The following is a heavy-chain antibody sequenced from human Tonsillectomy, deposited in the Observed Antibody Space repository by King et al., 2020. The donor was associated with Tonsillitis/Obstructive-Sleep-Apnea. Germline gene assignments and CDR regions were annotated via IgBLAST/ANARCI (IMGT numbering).Heavy chain of an antibody. Sequence: VQLVESGGGLVQPGGSLRLSCAASGFTFSSYAMSWVRQAPGKGLGWVSLISCSGGGTYYADSVKGRFTTSREHSKNTLYLQMNSLRAEDTAIYYCAKELDYDAPDYWGQGTLVTVSS. D-gene: IGHD3-3*01. J-gene: IGHJ4*02. CDR2: ISCSGGGT. CDR1: GFTFSSYA. CDR3: AKELDYDAPDY. V-gene: IGHV3-23*04.